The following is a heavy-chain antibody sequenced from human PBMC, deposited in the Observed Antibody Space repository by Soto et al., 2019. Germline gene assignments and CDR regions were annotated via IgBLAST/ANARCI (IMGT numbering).Heavy chain of an antibody. V-gene: IGHV4-34*01. J-gene: IGHJ5*02. CDR3: ATANWSHHYFDP. CDR2: INHSGST. Sequence: QVRLQQRGTGLLKSSETLSLTCAVYGGSFSGYYWSWLRQPPGKGLEWIGEINHSGSTNYNPSLKSRVTISVDTSKNQFSLKVTSVTAADTAVYYCATANWSHHYFDPWGQGTLVTVSS. D-gene: IGHD1-1*01. CDR1: GGSFSGYY.